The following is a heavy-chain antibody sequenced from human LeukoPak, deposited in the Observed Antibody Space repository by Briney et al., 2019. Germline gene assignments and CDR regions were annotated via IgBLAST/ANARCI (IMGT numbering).Heavy chain of an antibody. J-gene: IGHJ4*02. Sequence: PGGSLRLSCAASGFTFSSYWMSWVRQAPGKGLEWVANIKQDGSEKYYVDSVKGRFTISRDNAKNSLYLQMNSLRAEDTAVYYCARDQRLYGSGIYYDGFVYWGQGTLGTVSS. D-gene: IGHD3-10*01. CDR2: IKQDGSEK. CDR3: ARDQRLYGSGIYYDGFVY. CDR1: GFTFSSYW. V-gene: IGHV3-7*01.